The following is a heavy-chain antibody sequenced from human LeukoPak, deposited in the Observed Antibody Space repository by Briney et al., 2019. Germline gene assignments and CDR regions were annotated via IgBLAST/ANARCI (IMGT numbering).Heavy chain of an antibody. D-gene: IGHD3-3*01. J-gene: IGHJ6*02. Sequence: ASVKVSCKASGGTFSSFAISWVRQAPGQGLEWMGGFIPIFGSTKYAQKFQGRVSITADESTSTAYMELSSLRSDDTAVYYCARDHTILGDTATYGMDVWGQGTTVTVSS. CDR3: ARDHTILGDTATYGMDV. V-gene: IGHV1-69*13. CDR2: FIPIFGST. CDR1: GGTFSSFA.